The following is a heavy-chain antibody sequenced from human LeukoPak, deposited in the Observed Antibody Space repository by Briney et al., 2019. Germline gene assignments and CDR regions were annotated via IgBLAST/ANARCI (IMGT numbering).Heavy chain of an antibody. D-gene: IGHD5-12*01. CDR1: GFTFSSYG. J-gene: IGHJ4*02. CDR3: AKEGGGYAYYFDY. CDR2: ISYDGSNK. V-gene: IGHV3-30*18. Sequence: PGGSLRLSCAASGFTFSSYGMHWVRQAPGKGLEWVAVISYDGSNKYYADSVKGRFTISRDNSKNTLYLRMNSLRAEDTAVYYCAKEGGGYAYYFDYWGQGTLVTVSS.